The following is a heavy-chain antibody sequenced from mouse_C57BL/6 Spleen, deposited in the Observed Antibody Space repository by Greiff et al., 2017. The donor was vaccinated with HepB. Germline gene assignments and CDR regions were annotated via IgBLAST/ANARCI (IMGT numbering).Heavy chain of an antibody. V-gene: IGHV1-26*01. J-gene: IGHJ4*01. CDR1: GYTFTDYY. CDR3: ERSTQGNYDAMDY. CDR2: INPNNGGT. Sequence: VQLQQSGPELVKPGASVKISCKASGYTFTDYYMNWVKQSHGKSLEWIGDINPNNGGTSYNQKFKGKATLTVDKSSSTAYMELRSLPSEDSAVYYCERSTQGNYDAMDYWGQGTSVTVSS.